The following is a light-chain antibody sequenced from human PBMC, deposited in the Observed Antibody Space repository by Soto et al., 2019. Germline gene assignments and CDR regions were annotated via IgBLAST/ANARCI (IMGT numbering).Light chain of an antibody. CDR2: WAS. CDR3: QQYYSIPRT. Sequence: DIVMTQSPDSLAVSLGERATINCRSSQSVLYSSNNKNYLAWYQQKPGQPPKMLIYWASTRESGVPDRFSGSGSGTAFTLTISSLQAEDVAVYYCQQYYSIPRTFGQGTKVEIK. CDR1: QSVLYSSNNKNY. V-gene: IGKV4-1*01. J-gene: IGKJ1*01.